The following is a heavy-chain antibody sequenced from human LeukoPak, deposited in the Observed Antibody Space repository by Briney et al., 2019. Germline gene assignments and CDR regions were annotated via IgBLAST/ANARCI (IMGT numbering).Heavy chain of an antibody. CDR3: TTDWAGHDFWSGYAYYFDY. D-gene: IGHD3-3*01. CDR1: GFTFSNAW. J-gene: IGHJ4*02. V-gene: IGHV3-15*01. Sequence: GGSLRLSCAASGFTFSNAWMSWVRQAPGKGLEWVGRIKSKTDGGTTDYAAPVKGRFTISRDDSKNTLYLQMNSLKTEDTAVYYCTTDWAGHDFWSGYAYYFDYWGQGTLVTVSS. CDR2: IKSKTDGGTT.